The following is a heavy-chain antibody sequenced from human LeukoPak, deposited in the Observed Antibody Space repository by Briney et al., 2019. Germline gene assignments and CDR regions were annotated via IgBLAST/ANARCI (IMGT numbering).Heavy chain of an antibody. CDR2: ISSSSSYI. CDR3: ARVVDTAMVTVDY. D-gene: IGHD5-18*01. J-gene: IGHJ4*02. Sequence: GGSLRLSCAASGFTFSSYSMNWVRRAPGKGLEWVSSISSSSSYIYYADSVKGRFTISRDNAKNSLYLQMNSLRAEDTAVYYCARVVDTAMVTVDYWGQGTLVTVSS. CDR1: GFTFSSYS. V-gene: IGHV3-21*01.